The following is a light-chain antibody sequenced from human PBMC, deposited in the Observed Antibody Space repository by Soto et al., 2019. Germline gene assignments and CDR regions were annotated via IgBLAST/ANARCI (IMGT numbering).Light chain of an antibody. CDR3: QHYASSVCT. CDR2: GAS. CDR1: QSVRGSY. V-gene: IGKV3-20*01. J-gene: IGKJ2*02. Sequence: GLTQSPGTMSLYPGDSVTLSSRARQSVRGSYLAWYQQKPGQAPTLLIYGASRRATGIPGRFSGSGSRTDVTLTITSLETEDFAVYYCQHYASSVCTFGRESNLEI.